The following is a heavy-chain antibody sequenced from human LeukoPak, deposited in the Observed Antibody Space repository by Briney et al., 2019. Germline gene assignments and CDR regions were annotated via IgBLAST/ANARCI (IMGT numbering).Heavy chain of an antibody. Sequence: PGGSLRLSCAASGFTLSSYAMSWVRQAPGKGLEWISGISGSGGSTFYGDSGKGRFTITRDNSKNTLYLRMNSLRAEDTAIYYCAKHIVASYYSANDYWGQGTLVTVSS. CDR1: GFTLSSYA. D-gene: IGHD2-15*01. V-gene: IGHV3-23*01. CDR2: ISGSGGST. CDR3: AKHIVASYYSANDY. J-gene: IGHJ4*02.